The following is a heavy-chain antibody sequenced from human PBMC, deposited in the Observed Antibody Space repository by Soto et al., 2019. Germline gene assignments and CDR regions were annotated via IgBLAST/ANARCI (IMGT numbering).Heavy chain of an antibody. CDR1: GYTFTSYE. CDR3: ARDSPPPRE. V-gene: IGHV1-18*01. Sequence: ASVKVSNKATGYTFTSYEKNRVRQAPGQGLEWMGWISAYNGNTNYAQKLQGRVTMTTDTSTSTAYMELRSLRSDDTAVYYCARDSPPPREWGQGTLVTVSS. CDR2: ISAYNGNT. J-gene: IGHJ4*02.